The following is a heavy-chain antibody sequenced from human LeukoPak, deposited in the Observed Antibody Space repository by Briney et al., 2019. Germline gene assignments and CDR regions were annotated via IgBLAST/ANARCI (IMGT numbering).Heavy chain of an antibody. V-gene: IGHV3-30*19. CDR1: GFTFSDYG. CDR3: ARDQGQQLVNYFDY. J-gene: IGHJ4*02. CDR2: ISYDGSNK. Sequence: GGSLRLSCTASGFTFSDYGMHWVRQAPGKGLEWVAVISYDGSNKYYADSVKGRFTISRDNSKNTLYLQMNSLRAEDTAVYYCARDQGQQLVNYFDYWGQGTLVTVSS. D-gene: IGHD6-13*01.